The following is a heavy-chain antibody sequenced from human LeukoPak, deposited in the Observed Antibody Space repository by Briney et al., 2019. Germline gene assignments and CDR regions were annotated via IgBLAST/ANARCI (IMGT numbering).Heavy chain of an antibody. V-gene: IGHV4-4*07. D-gene: IGHD3-22*01. CDR3: AREGYYDSSGYLTFDY. CDR1: GGSISSYY. J-gene: IGHJ4*02. Sequence: SETLSLTCTVSGGSISSYYWSWIRQPAGKGLEWIGRIYTSGSTNYNPSLKSRVTISVDTSKNQFSLKLSSVTAADTAVYYCAREGYYDSSGYLTFDYWGQGTLVTVSS. CDR2: IYTSGST.